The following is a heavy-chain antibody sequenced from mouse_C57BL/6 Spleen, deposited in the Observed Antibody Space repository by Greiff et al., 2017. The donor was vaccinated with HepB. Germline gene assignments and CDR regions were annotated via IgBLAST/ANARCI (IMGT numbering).Heavy chain of an antibody. Sequence: QVQLQQPGAELVKPGASVKMSCKASGYTFTSYWITWVKQRPGQGLERIGDIYPGSGSTNYNEKFKSKATLTVDTSSSTADMQLSSLTSEDSAVFFCARFHYYGPYYFDYWGQGTTLTVSS. CDR2: IYPGSGST. CDR3: ARFHYYGPYYFDY. D-gene: IGHD1-1*01. CDR1: GYTFTSYW. J-gene: IGHJ2*01. V-gene: IGHV1-55*01.